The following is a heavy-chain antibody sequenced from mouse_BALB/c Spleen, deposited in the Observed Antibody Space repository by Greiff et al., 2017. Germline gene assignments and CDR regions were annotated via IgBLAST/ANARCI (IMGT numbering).Heavy chain of an antibody. CDR3: ARSNYYGSSPAWFAY. J-gene: IGHJ3*01. CDR1: GYTFTSYW. V-gene: IGHV1-87*01. D-gene: IGHD1-1*01. CDR2: IYPGDGDT. Sequence: QVQLQQSGAELARPGASVKLSCKASGYTFTSYWMQWVKQRPGQGLEWIGAIYPGDGDTRYTQKFKGKATLTAAKSSSTAYMQLSSLASEDSAVYYCARSNYYGSSPAWFAYWGQGTLVTVSA.